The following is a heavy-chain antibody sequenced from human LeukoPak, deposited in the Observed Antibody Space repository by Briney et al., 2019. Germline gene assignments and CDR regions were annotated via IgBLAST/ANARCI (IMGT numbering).Heavy chain of an antibody. V-gene: IGHV3-21*01. D-gene: IGHD3-10*01. CDR3: AGSPGKGGAFDI. J-gene: IGHJ3*02. Sequence: GGSLRLSCAASGFTFSSYSMNWVRQAPGKGLEWVSSISSSSSYIYYADSVKGRFTISRDNAKNSLYLQMNSLRAEDTAVYYCAGSPGKGGAFDIWGQGTMVTVSS. CDR2: ISSSSSYI. CDR1: GFTFSSYS.